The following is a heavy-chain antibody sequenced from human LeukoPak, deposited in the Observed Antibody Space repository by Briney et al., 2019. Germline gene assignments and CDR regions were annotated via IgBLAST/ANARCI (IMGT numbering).Heavy chain of an antibody. D-gene: IGHD3-22*01. CDR1: GGSISSSNW. CDR3: ARENYYDSSGYSYYFDY. CDR2: IYHSGST. V-gene: IGHV4-4*02. Sequence: PSGTLSLTCAVSGGSISSSNWWSWVRQPPGKGLEWIGEIYHSGSTNYNPSLKSRVTISVDKSKNQFSLKLSSVTAADTAVYYCARENYYDSSGYSYYFDYWGQGTLVTVSS. J-gene: IGHJ4*02.